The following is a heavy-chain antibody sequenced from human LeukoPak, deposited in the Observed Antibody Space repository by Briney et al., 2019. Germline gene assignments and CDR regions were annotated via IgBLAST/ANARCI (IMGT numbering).Heavy chain of an antibody. V-gene: IGHV1-2*06. D-gene: IGHD3-10*01. Sequence: ASVKVSCKASGYTFTGYYMHWVRQAPGQGLEWMGRINPNSGGTNYAQKFQGRVTMTRDTSISTAYMELSRLRSDDTAVYYCARDQYYYGSGSEGFDPWGRGTLVTVSS. CDR3: ARDQYYYGSGSEGFDP. J-gene: IGHJ5*02. CDR1: GYTFTGYY. CDR2: INPNSGGT.